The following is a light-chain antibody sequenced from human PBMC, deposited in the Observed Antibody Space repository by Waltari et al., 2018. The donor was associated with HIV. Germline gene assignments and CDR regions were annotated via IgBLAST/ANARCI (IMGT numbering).Light chain of an antibody. V-gene: IGLV4-69*01. Sequence: QLVVTQSPSASASLGASVKLTCTLSSGHSNYAIAWHQQQPEKGPRYLMKINSDGSHDKGDGIPDRCSGSSSGAERYLSISSLQSEDEADYDCQTWGTGIWVFGGGTKLTVL. CDR3: QTWGTGIWV. J-gene: IGLJ3*02. CDR1: SGHSNYA. CDR2: INSDGSH.